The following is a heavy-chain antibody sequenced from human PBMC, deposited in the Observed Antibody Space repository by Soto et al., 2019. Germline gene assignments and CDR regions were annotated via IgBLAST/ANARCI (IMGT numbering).Heavy chain of an antibody. CDR2: ISDSGST. V-gene: IGHV3-23*01. CDR3: AKDKGGRYCSRTSCLYSFDY. Sequence: EVQLLESGGGLVQPGGSLRLSCTASGFTFSTYAMSWVPQAPGKGLEWVSTISDSGSTYYADSVKGRFTISRDNSKNTLYLEMNSLRAEDTAVYYCAKDKGGRYCSRTSCLYSFDYWGQGTLVTVSS. CDR1: GFTFSTYA. D-gene: IGHD2-2*01. J-gene: IGHJ4*02.